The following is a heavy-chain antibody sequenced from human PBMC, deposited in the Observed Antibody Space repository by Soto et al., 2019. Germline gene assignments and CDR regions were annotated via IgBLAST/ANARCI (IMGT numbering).Heavy chain of an antibody. Sequence: GGSLRLSCVASGFTFRTYTMNWVRQAPGKGLEWVSGIRGFSPYTFYAESVKGRFTISRDNAKNSLYLQMNSLGVEDTAVYYCARDRGYDENDYYYNAMDVWGQGPTVTVYS. CDR3: ARDRGYDENDYYYNAMDV. CDR2: IRGFSPYT. CDR1: GFTFRTYT. V-gene: IGHV3-21*01. D-gene: IGHD2-15*01. J-gene: IGHJ6*02.